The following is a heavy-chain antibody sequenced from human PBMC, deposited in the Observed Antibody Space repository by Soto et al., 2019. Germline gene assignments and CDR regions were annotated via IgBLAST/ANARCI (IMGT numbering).Heavy chain of an antibody. J-gene: IGHJ4*02. CDR2: ISSSSSTI. CDR1: GFTLSSYS. V-gene: IGHV3-48*01. Sequence: GGSLRLSCAASGFTLSSYSMNWVRQAQGKGLEWVSYISSSSSTIYYADSVKGRFTISRDNAKNSLYLQMNSLRAEDTAVYYCARANYYGSPGDFDYWGQGTLVTVSS. D-gene: IGHD3-10*01. CDR3: ARANYYGSPGDFDY.